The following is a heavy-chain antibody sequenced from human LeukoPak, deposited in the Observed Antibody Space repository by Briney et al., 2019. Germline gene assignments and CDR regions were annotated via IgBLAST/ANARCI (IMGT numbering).Heavy chain of an antibody. CDR2: IHYSGGT. CDR3: ARGHPFDI. V-gene: IGHV4-39*01. J-gene: IGHJ3*02. Sequence: SETLSLTCTVSGGSIRSSSYYWGWIRQFPGKGLEWIGSIHYSGGTYYNPSLKGRVNISVDTSKNQFSLRLTSVTAADTAVYYCARGHPFDIWGQGTMVTVSS. CDR1: GGSIRSSSYY.